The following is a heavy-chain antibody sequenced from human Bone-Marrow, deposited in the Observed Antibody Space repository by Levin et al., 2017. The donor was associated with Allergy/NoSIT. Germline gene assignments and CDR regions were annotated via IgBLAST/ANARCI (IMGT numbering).Heavy chain of an antibody. D-gene: IGHD6-19*01. CDR3: ATDSSGWYRDFGY. CDR2: INPNSGGT. Sequence: ASVKVSCKASGYTFTGYYMHWVRQAPGQGLEWMGWINPNSGGTNYAQKFQGRVTMTRDTSISTAYMELSRLRSDDTAVYYCATDSSGWYRDFGYWGQGTLVTVSS. V-gene: IGHV1-2*02. CDR1: GYTFTGYY. J-gene: IGHJ4*02.